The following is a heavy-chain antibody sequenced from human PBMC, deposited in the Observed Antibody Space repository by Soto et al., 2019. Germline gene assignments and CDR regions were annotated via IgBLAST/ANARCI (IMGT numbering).Heavy chain of an antibody. CDR3: GKVLVGATGHTDSDS. Sequence: SETLSLTCTVSGGSIYRSGYYWGWIRQPPGRGLEWIGNIDYNGVTYSNPSLKSRVTISRDTSRNQFSLKLTSVTAADTALYYCGKVLVGATGHTDSDSWGPGTLVTVSS. CDR1: GGSIYRSGYY. CDR2: IDYNGVT. V-gene: IGHV4-39*01. D-gene: IGHD2-15*01. J-gene: IGHJ4*02.